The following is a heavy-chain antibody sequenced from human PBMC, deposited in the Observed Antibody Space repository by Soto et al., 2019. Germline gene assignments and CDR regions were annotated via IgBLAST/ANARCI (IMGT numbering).Heavy chain of an antibody. J-gene: IGHJ6*02. CDR1: GFSVTTNY. D-gene: IGHD1-26*01. CDR3: AKKPPSSIQGWAFGMDV. V-gene: IGHV3-53*02. CDR2: TFTGGST. Sequence: EVQLVETGGGLIQPGGSLRLSCLASGFSVTTNYIIWVRQPPGKGLEWVSTTFTGGSTHYADSEKGRFSISRDNSKNTVYLQMNHLRVEDTAVYYCAKKPPSSIQGWAFGMDVWGQGTTVSVSS.